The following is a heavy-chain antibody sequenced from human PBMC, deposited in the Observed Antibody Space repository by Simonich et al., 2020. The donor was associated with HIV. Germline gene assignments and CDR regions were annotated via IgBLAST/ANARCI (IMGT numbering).Heavy chain of an antibody. J-gene: IGHJ6*02. CDR3: ARVMQQQLDRYYYYGMDV. V-gene: IGHV4-38-2*01. CDR2: IYNIGST. CDR1: GYSISSGYN. D-gene: IGHD6-13*01. Sequence: QVQLQESGPGLVKPSEPLSLTCAVSGYSISSGYNWGWIRQPPGKGLEWIGSIYNIGSTYYNPSLKSRVTISVDTSKNQFSRKLSSVTAADTAVYYCARVMQQQLDRYYYYGMDVWGQGTTVTVSS.